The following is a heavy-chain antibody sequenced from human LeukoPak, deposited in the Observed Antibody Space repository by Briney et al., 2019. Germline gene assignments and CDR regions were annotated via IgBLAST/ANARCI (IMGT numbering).Heavy chain of an antibody. V-gene: IGHV1-18*01. D-gene: IGHD1-26*01. J-gene: IGHJ5*02. Sequence: ASVKLSCTASGYTFTSYGISWVRQAPGQGLEWVGCISVYNGYTNYALTLQGRVTITTDKSTSTAYMQMNSLRDDDTAVYYCARDTKRSRARWENLGFDPWGQGTLVTVSS. CDR3: ARDTKRSRARWENLGFDP. CDR1: GYTFTSYG. CDR2: ISVYNGYT.